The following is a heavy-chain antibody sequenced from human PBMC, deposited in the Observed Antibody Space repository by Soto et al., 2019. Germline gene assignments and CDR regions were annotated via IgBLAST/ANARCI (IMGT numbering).Heavy chain of an antibody. Sequence: PSETLSLTCNVSGASLSRYYWSWIRQPPGKGLEWIGRIYATGDTDYHPSLKSRISMSVDMSKKQFSLTLRSVTAADTAIYYCVRDGTKNLRDRFEPWGRGILVTVSS. CDR2: IYATGDT. D-gene: IGHD1-26*01. J-gene: IGHJ5*02. CDR3: VRDGTKNLRDRFEP. CDR1: GASLSRYY. V-gene: IGHV4-4*07.